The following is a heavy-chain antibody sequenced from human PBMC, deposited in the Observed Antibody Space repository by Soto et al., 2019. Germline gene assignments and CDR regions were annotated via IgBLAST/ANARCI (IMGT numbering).Heavy chain of an antibody. CDR2: IRSKAQSYAT. CDR3: ARSIGDV. D-gene: IGHD6-6*01. J-gene: IGHJ6*02. CDR1: GFTFSGSA. V-gene: IGHV3-73*02. Sequence: EVQLVESGGGLVQPGGSLKISCAASGFTFSGSAMHWVRQASGKGLEWVGRIRSKAQSYATAYGASLKGRFTISRDDSKNTAYLQMNSLKTEATAVYYCARSIGDVWGQGTTVTVSS.